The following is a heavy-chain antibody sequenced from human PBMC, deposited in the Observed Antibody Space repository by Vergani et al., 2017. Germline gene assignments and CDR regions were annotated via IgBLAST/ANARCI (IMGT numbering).Heavy chain of an antibody. J-gene: IGHJ4*02. D-gene: IGHD2-2*01. V-gene: IGHV1-18*01. CDR2: INAGNGNT. CDR1: GYTFTSYG. CDR3: ASSRYCSSTSCPLDY. Sequence: QVQLVQSGAEVKKPGASVKVSCKASGYTFTSYGISWVRQAPGQGLEWMGWINAGNGNTKYSQKFQGRVTITRATSASTAYMELSSLRSEDTAVYYCASSRYCSSTSCPLDYWGQGTLVTVSS.